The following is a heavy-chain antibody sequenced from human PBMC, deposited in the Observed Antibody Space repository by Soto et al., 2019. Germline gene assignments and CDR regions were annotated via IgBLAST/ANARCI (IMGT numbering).Heavy chain of an antibody. CDR1: DLSFSNAY. V-gene: IGHV3-15*07. CDR3: TTRGALGY. J-gene: IGHJ4*02. CDR2: IKSKTDGGTI. Sequence: EVQLVESVGGLVKPGESLRLSCAASDLSFSNAYINWVRQAPGKGLEWVGRIKSKTDGGTIDYAAPVKGRFIISRDDSSNTVYLQMNSLKTEDTAVYYCTTRGALGYWGQGTLVTVSS. D-gene: IGHD2-15*01.